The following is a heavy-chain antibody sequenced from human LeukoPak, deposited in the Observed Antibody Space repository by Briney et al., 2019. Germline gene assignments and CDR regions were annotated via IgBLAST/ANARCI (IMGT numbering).Heavy chain of an antibody. CDR2: ISSSSSYI. Sequence: GGSLRLSCAASGFTFSSYSMNWVRQAPGKGLEWVSSISSSSSYIYYADSVKGRFTISRDNSKNTLYLQMNSLRAEDTAVYYCAKAIGYCSGGSCYSLGFDYWGQGTLVTVSS. V-gene: IGHV3-21*04. CDR1: GFTFSSYS. D-gene: IGHD2-15*01. CDR3: AKAIGYCSGGSCYSLGFDY. J-gene: IGHJ4*02.